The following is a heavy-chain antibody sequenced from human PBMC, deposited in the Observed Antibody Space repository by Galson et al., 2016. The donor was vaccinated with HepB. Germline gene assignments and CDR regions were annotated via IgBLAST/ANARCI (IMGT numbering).Heavy chain of an antibody. D-gene: IGHD4-17*01. CDR3: ARDGSLGPTVTTGGHGMDV. V-gene: IGHV3-33*01. Sequence: SLRLSCAASGFTFRSYGMHWVRQAPGKGLEWVAVIWYDGSNKYYADSVKGRFTTSRDNSKNTLYLQMNSLRAEDTAVYYCARDGSLGPTVTTGGHGMDVWGQGTTVPVSS. CDR1: GFTFRSYG. J-gene: IGHJ6*02. CDR2: IWYDGSNK.